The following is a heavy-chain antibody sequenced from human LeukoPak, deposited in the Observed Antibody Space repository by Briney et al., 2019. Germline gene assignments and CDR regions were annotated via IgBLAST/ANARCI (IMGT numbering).Heavy chain of an antibody. CDR1: GFTFSSYG. CDR2: IWYDGSNK. J-gene: IGHJ6*03. CDR3: AKEGYYGSGSYYMDV. D-gene: IGHD3-10*01. V-gene: IGHV3-33*06. Sequence: GGSLRLSCAASGFTFSSYGMHWVRQAPGKGLEWVAVIWYDGSNKYYADSVKGRFTISRDNSKNTLYLQMNSLRAEYTAVYYCAKEGYYGSGSYYMDVWGKGTTATVSS.